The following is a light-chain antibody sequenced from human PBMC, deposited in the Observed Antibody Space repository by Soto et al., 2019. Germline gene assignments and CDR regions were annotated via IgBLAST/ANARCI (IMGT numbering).Light chain of an antibody. CDR1: QSISSW. J-gene: IGKJ1*01. CDR3: QQDNSYSPET. CDR2: DAS. V-gene: IGKV1-5*01. Sequence: DIQMTQSPSTLSASVGDRVTITCRASQSISSWLARYQQKPGKAPKLLIYDASSLESGVPSRFSGSGSGTEFTLTISSLQPDDFATYYCQQDNSYSPETFGQGTKVEIK.